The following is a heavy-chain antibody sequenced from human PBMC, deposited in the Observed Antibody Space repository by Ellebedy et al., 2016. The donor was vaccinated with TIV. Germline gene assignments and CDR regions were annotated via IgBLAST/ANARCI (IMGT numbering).Heavy chain of an antibody. CDR3: ATLKGDYYDSVGSLDS. D-gene: IGHD3-22*01. CDR1: GYHFSNNW. V-gene: IGHV5-10-1*01. CDR2: IDPSDSYT. Sequence: GESLKTSCQASGYHFSNNWISSVRQMPGKGLAWMGRIDPSDSYTNYSPSFHGHITISADKSPSTAYLRWSSLKASDTAIYYCATLKGDYYDSVGSLDSWGQGSLVTVSS. J-gene: IGHJ4*02.